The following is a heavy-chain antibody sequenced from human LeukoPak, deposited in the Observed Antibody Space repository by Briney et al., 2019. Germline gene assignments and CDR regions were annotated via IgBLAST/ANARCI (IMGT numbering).Heavy chain of an antibody. Sequence: SETLSLTCTVSGGSISSSSYYWGWIRQPPGKGLQWIGSIYYSGSTYYNPSLKSRVTISVDTSKNQFSLKLSSVTAADTAVYYCARDRMTHYYGSGSYGWFDPWGQGTLVTVSS. CDR3: ARDRMTHYYGSGSYGWFDP. CDR2: IYYSGST. V-gene: IGHV4-39*07. J-gene: IGHJ5*02. CDR1: GGSISSSSYY. D-gene: IGHD3-10*01.